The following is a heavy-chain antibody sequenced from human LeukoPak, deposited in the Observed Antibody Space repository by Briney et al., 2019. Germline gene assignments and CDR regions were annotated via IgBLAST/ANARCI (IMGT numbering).Heavy chain of an antibody. CDR1: GYTFTGYY. CDR2: INPNSGGT. V-gene: IGHV1-2*02. D-gene: IGHD7-27*01. CDR3: ARDFGNWGIYHYYGMDV. Sequence: GASVKVSCKASGYTFTGYYMHWVRQAPGQGLEWMGWINPNSGGTNYAQKFQGRVTMTRDTSISTAYMELSRLRSDDTAVYYCARDFGNWGIYHYYGMDVWGQGTTVTVSS. J-gene: IGHJ6*02.